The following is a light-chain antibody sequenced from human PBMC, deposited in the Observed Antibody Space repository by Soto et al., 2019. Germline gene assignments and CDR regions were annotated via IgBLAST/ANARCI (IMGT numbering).Light chain of an antibody. CDR2: EVS. V-gene: IGLV2-14*01. CDR3: SSYTSSGTLV. CDR1: SSDVGGYNY. J-gene: IGLJ3*02. Sequence: QSALTQPASVSGSPGQSITISCTGTSSDVGGYNYVSWYQHHPGKAPKVMLYEVSSRPSGVSNRFSGSKSGNTASLTISGLQAEDEGDYYCSSYTSSGTLVFGGGTKLTVL.